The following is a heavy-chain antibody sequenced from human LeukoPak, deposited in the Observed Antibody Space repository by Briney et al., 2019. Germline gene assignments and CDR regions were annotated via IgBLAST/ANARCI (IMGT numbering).Heavy chain of an antibody. Sequence: GGSLRLSCAASGFTVSSNYMSWVRQAPGKGLEWVSAISGSGGSTYYADSVKGRFTISRDNSKNTLYLQMNSLKTEDTAVYYCTTEVRRLLWFGELFPYWGQGTLVTVSS. CDR3: TTEVRRLLWFGELFPY. CDR1: GFTVSSNY. V-gene: IGHV3-23*01. CDR2: ISGSGGST. J-gene: IGHJ4*02. D-gene: IGHD3-10*01.